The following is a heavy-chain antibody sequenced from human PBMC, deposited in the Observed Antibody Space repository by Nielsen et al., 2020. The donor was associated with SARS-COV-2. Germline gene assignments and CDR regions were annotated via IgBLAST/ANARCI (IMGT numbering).Heavy chain of an antibody. J-gene: IGHJ6*02. CDR1: GYTFTSYA. Sequence: ASVKVSCKASGYTFTSYAMHWVRQAPGQRLEWMGWINAGNGNTKYSQKFQGRVTITRDTSASTAYMELSSLRSEDTAVYYCARVNGAGYYYYGMDVWGQGTTVTVSS. CDR3: ARVNGAGYYYYGMDV. V-gene: IGHV1-3*01. D-gene: IGHD4-17*01. CDR2: INAGNGNT.